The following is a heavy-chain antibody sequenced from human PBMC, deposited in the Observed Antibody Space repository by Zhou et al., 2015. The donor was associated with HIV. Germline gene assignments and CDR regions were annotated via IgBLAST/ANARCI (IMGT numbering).Heavy chain of an antibody. J-gene: IGHJ5*02. CDR1: GYTFTGHY. CDR3: ARDNEAYGSGTYYVS. CDR2: INPNSGGT. D-gene: IGHD3-10*01. V-gene: IGHV1-2*06. Sequence: QVQLVQSGAEVKKPGASVKVSCKASGYTFTGHYMHWVRQAPGQGLEWMGRINPNSGGTNYAQKFQGRVTMTRDTSISTAYMELSSLRSDDAAVYYCARDNEAYGSGTYYVSWGQGTLVTVSS.